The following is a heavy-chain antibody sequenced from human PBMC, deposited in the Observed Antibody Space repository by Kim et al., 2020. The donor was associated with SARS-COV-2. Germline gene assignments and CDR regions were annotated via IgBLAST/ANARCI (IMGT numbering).Heavy chain of an antibody. CDR3: AATTTVEYYFDY. Sequence: RYDPSFQGQVTISADKSISTAYLQWSSLKASDTAMYYCAATTTVEYYFDYWGQGTLVTVSS. V-gene: IGHV5-51*01. D-gene: IGHD4-17*01. J-gene: IGHJ4*02.